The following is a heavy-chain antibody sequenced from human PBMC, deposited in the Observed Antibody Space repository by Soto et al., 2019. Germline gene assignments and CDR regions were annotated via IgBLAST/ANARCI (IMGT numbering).Heavy chain of an antibody. CDR1: GGSINSYY. CDR2: IYYSGST. J-gene: IGHJ3*02. CDR3: ARHYGGDSTYGFDI. D-gene: IGHD2-21*02. V-gene: IGHV4-59*01. Sequence: SETLSLTCTVSGGSINSYYWSWIRQPPGKGLEWIGYIYYSGSTNYNPSLKSRVTISVDTSKNQFSLKLSSVTAADTALYYCARHYGGDSTYGFDIWGQGTMVTVSS.